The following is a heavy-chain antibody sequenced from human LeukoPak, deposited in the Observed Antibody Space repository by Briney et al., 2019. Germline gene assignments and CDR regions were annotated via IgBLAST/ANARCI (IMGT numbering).Heavy chain of an antibody. CDR1: AFTVSSNY. J-gene: IGHJ4*02. D-gene: IGHD1-26*01. V-gene: IGHV3-53*01. CDR3: ARGSRSPSGTYHYYFDY. CDR2: VFSGGTT. Sequence: GGSLKLSCAASAFTVSSNYMSWVRQAPGKGLEWVSVVFSGGTTYYADSVKGRFTISRDNSKNTLYLQMNSLRAEDTAVYYCARGSRSPSGTYHYYFDYWGQGTLVTVSS.